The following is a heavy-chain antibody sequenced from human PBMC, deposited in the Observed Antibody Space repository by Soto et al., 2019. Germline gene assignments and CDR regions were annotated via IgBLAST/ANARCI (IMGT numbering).Heavy chain of an antibody. J-gene: IGHJ4*01. V-gene: IGHV3-23*01. CDR2: ISGSGGST. CDR3: VKDKGITVAALGDY. CDR1: EITFSSNA. D-gene: IGHD6-19*01. Sequence: GSLRPPGGAPEITFSSNALGWFRWSPGKGLELVSAISGSGGSTYYADSVKVRFTISRDNSKNTLYPQMHRLRAEATPVSSCVKDKGITVAALGDYWGQGTLVTVTS.